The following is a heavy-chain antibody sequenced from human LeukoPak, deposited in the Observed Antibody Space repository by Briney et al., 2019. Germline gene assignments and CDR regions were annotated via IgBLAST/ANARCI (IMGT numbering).Heavy chain of an antibody. CDR1: GFTFSDYW. CDR2: IKWDGREK. Sequence: GGSLRLSCAASGFTFSDYWMTWVRQAPGKGLEWVANIKWDGREKYYVDSVKGRFTISRDNAQNSLYLQMSSLRGEDSAVYCCARQDTNMIEGLYWGQGTLVTVSS. V-gene: IGHV3-7*01. J-gene: IGHJ4*02. CDR3: ARQDTNMIEGLY. D-gene: IGHD3-22*01.